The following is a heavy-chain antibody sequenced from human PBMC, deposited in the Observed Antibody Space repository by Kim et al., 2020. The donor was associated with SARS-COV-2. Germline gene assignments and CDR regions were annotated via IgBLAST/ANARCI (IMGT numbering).Heavy chain of an antibody. CDR3: ARGAIAVAARRWFDP. D-gene: IGHD6-19*01. J-gene: IGHJ5*02. Sequence: SETLSLTCAVYGGSFSGYYWSWIRQPPGKGLEWIGEINHSGSTNYNPSLKSRVTISVDTSKNQFSLKLSSVTAADTAVYYCARGAIAVAARRWFDPWGQGTLVTVSS. V-gene: IGHV4-34*01. CDR2: INHSGST. CDR1: GGSFSGYY.